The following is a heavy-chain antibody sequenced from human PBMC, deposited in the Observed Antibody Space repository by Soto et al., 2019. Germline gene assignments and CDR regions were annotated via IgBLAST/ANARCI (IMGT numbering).Heavy chain of an antibody. Sequence: GASVKVSCKASGGTFSSYAISWVRQAPGQGXEWMGGIIPIFGTANYAQKFQGRVTITADKSTSTAYMELSSLRSEDTAVYYCASIPKDYDFWSGYYQPAYYYYYGMDVWGQGTTVTVFS. V-gene: IGHV1-69*06. CDR3: ASIPKDYDFWSGYYQPAYYYYYGMDV. J-gene: IGHJ6*02. CDR1: GGTFSSYA. CDR2: IIPIFGTA. D-gene: IGHD3-3*01.